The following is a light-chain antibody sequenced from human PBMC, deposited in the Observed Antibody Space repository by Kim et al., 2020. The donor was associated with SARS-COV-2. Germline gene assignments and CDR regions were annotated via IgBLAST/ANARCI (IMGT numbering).Light chain of an antibody. CDR3: QSYDNNIVI. CDR1: SGSIVSNY. V-gene: IGLV6-57*03. J-gene: IGLJ2*01. Sequence: NFMLTQPHSVSESPGKTVTISCTRSSGSIVSNYVQWYQQRPGSAPTTVIYEDNQRRSGVPDRFSGSIDSSSNSASLTISGLKTEDEAGYYCQSYDNNIVIFGGGTQLTV. CDR2: EDN.